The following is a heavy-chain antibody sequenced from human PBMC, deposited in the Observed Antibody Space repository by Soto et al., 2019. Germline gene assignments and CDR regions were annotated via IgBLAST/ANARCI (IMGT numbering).Heavy chain of an antibody. J-gene: IGHJ6*02. D-gene: IGHD3-3*01. CDR1: GGSITSSY. CDR3: ARVDYDFWSGSSPSNYGMDV. V-gene: IGHV4-59*01. CDR2: IYDTGISGYTPST. Sequence: PSETLSLTCTVSGGSITSSYWSWIRRPPGKGLEWIAYIYDTGISGYTPSTSYNPSLKSRVTMSVDTSKSQFSLKLTSVTAADTAVYYCARVDYDFWSGSSPSNYGMDVWGQGTTVTVSS.